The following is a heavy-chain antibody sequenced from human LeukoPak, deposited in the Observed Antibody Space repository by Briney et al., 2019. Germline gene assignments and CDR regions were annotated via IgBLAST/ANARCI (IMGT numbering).Heavy chain of an antibody. CDR3: AKDHSSSFDY. D-gene: IGHD6-13*01. J-gene: IGHJ4*02. CDR1: GFTFNNYG. CDR2: ISYDGRNK. Sequence: GGSLRLSCAASGFTFNNYGMHWVRQAPGKGLEWVAVISYDGRNKHYPDSVKGRFTISRDNAKNSLYLQMNSLRAEDTALYYCAKDHSSSFDYWGQGTLVTVSS. V-gene: IGHV3-30*18.